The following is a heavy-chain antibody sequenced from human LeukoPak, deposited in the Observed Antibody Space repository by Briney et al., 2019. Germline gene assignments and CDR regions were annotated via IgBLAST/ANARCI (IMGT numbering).Heavy chain of an antibody. CDR3: AAGLRFLEWSPYDY. D-gene: IGHD3-3*01. Sequence: SVKVSCKASGGTFSSYAISWVRQAPGQGLEWMGGIIPIFGTANYAQKFRGRVTITTDESTSTAYMELSSLRSEDTAVYYCAAGLRFLEWSPYDYWGQGTLVTVSS. V-gene: IGHV1-69*05. CDR1: GGTFSSYA. J-gene: IGHJ4*02. CDR2: IIPIFGTA.